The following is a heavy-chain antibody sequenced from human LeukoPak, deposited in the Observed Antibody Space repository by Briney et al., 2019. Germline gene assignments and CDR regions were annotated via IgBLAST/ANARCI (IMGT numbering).Heavy chain of an antibody. J-gene: IGHJ3*02. D-gene: IGHD2-2*01. CDR3: ATPYCSTISCLDVFNM. CDR1: GVSVSDGRHY. CDR2: KYFSGSA. V-gene: IGHV4-31*03. Sequence: SETLSLTCNVSGVSVSDGRHYWTWIRQRPGKGLEWIGYKYFSGSAKYNPSLKSRLTISIDTSRNQFSLQLSSVTAADTATYYCATPYCSTISCLDVFNMWGQGTRVTVSS.